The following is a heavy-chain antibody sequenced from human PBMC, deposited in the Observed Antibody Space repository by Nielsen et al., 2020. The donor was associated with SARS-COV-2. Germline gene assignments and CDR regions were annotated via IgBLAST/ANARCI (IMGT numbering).Heavy chain of an antibody. V-gene: IGHV3-23*01. CDR3: GRHSSVANYFDY. Sequence: GGSLRLSCAASGFTFSSYAMSWVRQAPGKGLEWVSAISGSGGSTYYADSVKGRFTISRDNSKNTLYLQMNSLRAEDTAVYYCGRHSSVANYFDYWGQGTLVTVSS. CDR1: GFTFSSYA. D-gene: IGHD5-12*01. CDR2: ISGSGGST. J-gene: IGHJ4*02.